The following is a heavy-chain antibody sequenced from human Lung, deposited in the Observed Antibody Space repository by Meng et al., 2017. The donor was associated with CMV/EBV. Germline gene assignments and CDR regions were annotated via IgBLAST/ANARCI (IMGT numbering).Heavy chain of an antibody. Sequence: SCADSEFTFNSYAMHWVRQAPGKGLEWVAIISYDGRDKYYAESVKGRFTISRDNSKNTLYLQMNSLRTEDTALYFCTREGRLYWFDPWGQGTLVTVSS. J-gene: IGHJ5*02. CDR2: ISYDGRDK. CDR3: TREGRLYWFDP. V-gene: IGHV3-30*04. CDR1: EFTFNSYA.